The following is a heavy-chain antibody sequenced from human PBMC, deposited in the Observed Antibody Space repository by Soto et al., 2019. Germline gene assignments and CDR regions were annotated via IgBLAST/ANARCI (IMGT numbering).Heavy chain of an antibody. CDR2: IYYSGST. CDR3: ARDQGYGKNYYYGMDV. J-gene: IGHJ6*02. D-gene: IGHD5-18*01. Sequence: SETLSLTCTVSGGSISSYYWSWIRQPPGKGLEWIGYIYYSGSTNYNPSLKSRVTISVDTSKNQFSLKLSSVTAADTAVYYCARDQGYGKNYYYGMDVWGQGTTVTVSS. V-gene: IGHV4-59*01. CDR1: GGSISSYY.